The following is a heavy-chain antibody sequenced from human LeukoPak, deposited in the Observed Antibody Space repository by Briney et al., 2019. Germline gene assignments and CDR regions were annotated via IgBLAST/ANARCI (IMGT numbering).Heavy chain of an antibody. D-gene: IGHD3-3*01. V-gene: IGHV3-21*01. CDR3: AKDKLRFLEKNYYYMDV. CDR1: GFTFSSYS. J-gene: IGHJ6*03. Sequence: GGSLRLSCAASGFTFSSYSMNWVRQAPGKGLEWVSSIISSSSYIYYADSVKGRFTISRDNAKNSLYLQMNSLRAEDTAVYYCAKDKLRFLEKNYYYMDVWGKGTTVTVSS. CDR2: IISSSSYI.